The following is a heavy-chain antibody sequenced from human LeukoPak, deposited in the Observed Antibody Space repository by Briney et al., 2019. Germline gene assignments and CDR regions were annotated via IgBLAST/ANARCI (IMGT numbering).Heavy chain of an antibody. CDR2: IHYSGGT. V-gene: IGHV4-59*01. D-gene: IGHD6-13*01. CDR1: GGSISGYY. J-gene: IGHJ4*02. CDR3: ARYASSSYYFDY. Sequence: SETLSLTCTVSGGSISGYYWSWIRQPPGKGLEWIGLIHYSGGTNYNPSLKSRVTISVDTSKNQFSLKLSSVTAADTAVYYCARYASSSYYFDYWGQGTLVTVSS.